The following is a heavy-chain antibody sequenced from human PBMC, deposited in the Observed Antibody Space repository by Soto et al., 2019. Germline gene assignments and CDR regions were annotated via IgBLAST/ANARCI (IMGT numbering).Heavy chain of an antibody. Sequence: EVQLLESGGDLVQPGGSLRLSCAASGFTFTTYIMVWVRQAPGRGPEWVSGIIQDGTTYYADSVKGRFTISRDNSWNTVYLQMANLRGEDTALYYCAKDLRPDGVWDFDSWCQGTLVTVSS. CDR3: AKDLRPDGVWDFDS. J-gene: IGHJ4*02. D-gene: IGHD4-17*01. CDR1: GFTFTTYI. V-gene: IGHV3-23*01. CDR2: IIQDGTT.